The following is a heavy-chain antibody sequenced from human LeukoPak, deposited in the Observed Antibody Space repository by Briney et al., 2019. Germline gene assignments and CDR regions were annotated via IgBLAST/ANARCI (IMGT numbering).Heavy chain of an antibody. Sequence: PSETLSLTCTVSGGSISSYYWSWIRQPPGKGLEWIGYIYYSGSTNYNPSLKSRVTISVDTSKNQFSLKLSSVPAEDPAVYYCARGSKYSSSGYFDYWAQEPLVTVS. V-gene: IGHV4-59*01. J-gene: IGHJ4*02. D-gene: IGHD6-13*01. CDR1: GGSISSYY. CDR2: IYYSGST. CDR3: ARGSKYSSSGYFDY.